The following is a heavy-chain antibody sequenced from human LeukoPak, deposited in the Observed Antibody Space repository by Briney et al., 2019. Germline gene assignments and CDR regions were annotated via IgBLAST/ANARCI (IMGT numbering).Heavy chain of an antibody. Sequence: ASVKVSCKASGYTFTRYHMHWVRQAPGQGLEWMGWINPSSGATKYAQKFQGRFTMTSDTSISTAYMELISLTADDTAVFYCARDMGRDNSGWYPYHDYWGQGTLVTVSS. CDR2: INPSSGAT. V-gene: IGHV1-2*02. CDR3: ARDMGRDNSGWYPYHDY. D-gene: IGHD6-19*01. J-gene: IGHJ4*02. CDR1: GYTFTRYH.